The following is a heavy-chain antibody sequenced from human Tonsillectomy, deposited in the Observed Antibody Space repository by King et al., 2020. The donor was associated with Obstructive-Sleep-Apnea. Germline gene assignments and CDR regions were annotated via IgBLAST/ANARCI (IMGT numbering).Heavy chain of an antibody. CDR1: GFTFSNYY. CDR3: ARSPLDYGDIPYSFDY. V-gene: IGHV3-11*06. J-gene: IGHJ4*02. D-gene: IGHD4-17*01. Sequence: QLVESGGGLVKPGGSLRLSCAASGFTFSNYYMSWIRLAPGKGLEWVSYISSSISYTNYADSVKGRFTISRDNAKNSLYLQMNSLRAEDTAVYFRARSPLDYGDIPYSFDYWGQGTLVTVSS. CDR2: ISSSISYT.